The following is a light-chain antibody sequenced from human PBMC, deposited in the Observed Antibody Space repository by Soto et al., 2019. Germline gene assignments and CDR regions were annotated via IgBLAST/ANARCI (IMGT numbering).Light chain of an antibody. CDR3: SSFAGSDNVV. Sequence: QSALTQPPSASGSPGQSVTISCTGTSSDVGGYFSVSWFQQHPGKAPKLMIYEVNKRPSGVPGRFSGSKSGNTASLTVSGLQTEDEADYYCSSFAGSDNVVFGGGTKVT. V-gene: IGLV2-8*01. CDR1: SSDVGGYFS. CDR2: EVN. J-gene: IGLJ2*01.